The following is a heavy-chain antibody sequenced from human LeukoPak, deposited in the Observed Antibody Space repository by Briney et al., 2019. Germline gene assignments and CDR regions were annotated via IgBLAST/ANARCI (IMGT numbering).Heavy chain of an antibody. D-gene: IGHD4-17*01. CDR3: ASDSFYGDSSLYFDY. V-gene: IGHV3-48*03. J-gene: IGHJ4*02. CDR2: ISSSGSTI. CDR1: GFTFSSYE. Sequence: GGSLGLSCAASGFTFSSYEMNWVRQAPGKGLEWVSYISSSGSTIYYADSVKGRFTISRDNAKNSLYLQMNSLRAEDTAVYYCASDSFYGDSSLYFDYWGQGTLVTVSS.